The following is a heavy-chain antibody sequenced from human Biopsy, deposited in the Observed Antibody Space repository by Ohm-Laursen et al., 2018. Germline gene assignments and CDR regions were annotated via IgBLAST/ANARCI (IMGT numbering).Heavy chain of an antibody. CDR3: ARDGIVVVPAAFHLDN. CDR1: GFMFSSYG. D-gene: IGHD2-2*01. V-gene: IGHV3-33*01. CDR2: IYYDGLNE. J-gene: IGHJ4*02. Sequence: SLRLSCSAPGFMFSSYGMHWVRQAPGKGLEWVAVIYYDGLNEEYADSVKGRFTISRDNSKNTLFLRMNSLRAEDTAVYYCARDGIVVVPAAFHLDNWGPGTLVTVSS.